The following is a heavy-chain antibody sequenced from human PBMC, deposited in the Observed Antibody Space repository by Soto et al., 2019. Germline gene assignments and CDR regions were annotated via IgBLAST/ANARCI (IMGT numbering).Heavy chain of an antibody. D-gene: IGHD3-3*01. CDR2: ISGSGGST. CDR3: ARDFSRPMDY. V-gene: IGHV3-23*01. J-gene: IGHJ4*02. CDR1: GFTFSSYA. Sequence: PWGSLRLSCAASGFTFSSYAMSWVRHAPGKGLEWVSAISGSGGSTYYADSVKGRFTISRYNSKNTLYLQLNSLLAAHPAVYYCARDFSRPMDYWGRGTLVTVSS.